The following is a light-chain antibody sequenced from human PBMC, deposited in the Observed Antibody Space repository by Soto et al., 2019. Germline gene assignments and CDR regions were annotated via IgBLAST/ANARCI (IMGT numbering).Light chain of an antibody. V-gene: IGKV3-15*01. J-gene: IGKJ4*01. CDR1: QGVGSN. Sequence: IVLTQSPATLSVSPGERATLSCRASQGVGSNLAWYQQRPGQAPRLLIYDASTRATGIPDRFSGGGSGSEFTLTISSLQSDDFAVYYCQHFYIWPHMPTFGGGTKLESK. CDR2: DAS. CDR3: QHFYIWPHMPT.